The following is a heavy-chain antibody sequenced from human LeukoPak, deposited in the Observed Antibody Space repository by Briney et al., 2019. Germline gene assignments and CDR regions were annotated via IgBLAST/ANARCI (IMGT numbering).Heavy chain of an antibody. J-gene: IGHJ4*02. CDR3: ARHVVPYSSGLTGFDY. D-gene: IGHD6-19*01. CDR1: GYPFATYW. Sequence: GESLNISCKGSGYPFATYWIGWVRQVPGKGLEWVGIIYPGDSDTRYSPSFQGQVTISADKSITTAYLQWSSLKASDTAMYYCARHVVPYSSGLTGFDYWGQGTLVTVSS. V-gene: IGHV5-51*01. CDR2: IYPGDSDT.